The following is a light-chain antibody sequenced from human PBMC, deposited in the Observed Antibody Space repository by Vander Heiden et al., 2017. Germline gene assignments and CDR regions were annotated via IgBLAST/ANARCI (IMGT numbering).Light chain of an antibody. Sequence: DIQMTQSPSTLSASLGDKVTITCRASQSVSNWLAWYQQKPGKAPKVLTYKASTLQSGVPLRFSGGGSGTEFTLTISSLQPDDFATYFCQQYSTVSWTFGQGTKVEI. CDR3: QQYSTVSWT. CDR1: QSVSNW. V-gene: IGKV1-5*03. J-gene: IGKJ1*01. CDR2: KAS.